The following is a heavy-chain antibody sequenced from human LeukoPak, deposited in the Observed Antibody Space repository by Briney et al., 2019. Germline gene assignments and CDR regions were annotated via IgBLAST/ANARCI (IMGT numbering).Heavy chain of an antibody. J-gene: IGHJ6*04. CDR2: IRSSSSYI. V-gene: IGHV3-21*01. CDR1: GVTLSSYS. Sequence: GGSLRLSCAASGVTLSSYSMNRVRQAPGKGLEPVSSIRSSSSYIYYADSVKGRFTISRDNAKNSLYLQMKSLRAEDTAVYNCARDGYCDILTGYRAYYYGMDVWGKGTTVTVSS. CDR3: ARDGYCDILTGYRAYYYGMDV. D-gene: IGHD3-9*01.